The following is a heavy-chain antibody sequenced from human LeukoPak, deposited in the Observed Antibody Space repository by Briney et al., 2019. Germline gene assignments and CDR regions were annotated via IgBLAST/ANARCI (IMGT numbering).Heavy chain of an antibody. D-gene: IGHD2-15*01. CDR2: IYSGGTT. Sequence: PGGSLRLSCAASGFTVSSKYKSWVRQAPGKGLEWVSVIYSGGTTYYADSVKGRFTISRDNSKNTLYLQMNSLRAEDTAVYYCARSGCSGGRCYYSFDYWGQGTLVTVSS. CDR3: ARSGCSGGRCYYSFDY. CDR1: GFTVSSKY. J-gene: IGHJ4*02. V-gene: IGHV3-53*01.